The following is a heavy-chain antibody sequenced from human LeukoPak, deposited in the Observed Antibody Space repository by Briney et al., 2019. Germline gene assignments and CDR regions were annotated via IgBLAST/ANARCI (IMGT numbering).Heavy chain of an antibody. CDR2: INHSGST. CDR3: ASSSFIVVVPAAIAFDI. CDR1: GGSFSGYY. J-gene: IGHJ3*02. Sequence: PSETLSLTCAVYGGSFSGYYWSWIRQPPGKGLEWIGEINHSGSTNYNPSLKSRVTISVDRSKNQFSLKLSSVTAADTAVYYCASSSFIVVVPAAIAFDIWGQGTMVTVSS. V-gene: IGHV4-34*01. D-gene: IGHD2-2*01.